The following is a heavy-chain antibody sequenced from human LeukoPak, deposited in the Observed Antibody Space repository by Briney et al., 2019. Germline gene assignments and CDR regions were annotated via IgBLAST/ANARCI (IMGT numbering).Heavy chain of an antibody. J-gene: IGHJ3*02. V-gene: IGHV1-69*02. CDR2: IIPILGIA. Sequence: SVKVSCKASGGTFSSYTISWVRQAPGQGLEWMGRIIPILGIANYAQKFQGRATITADKSTSTAYMELSSLRSEDTAVYYCARFYYDSSGSHAFDIWGQGTMVTVSS. CDR1: GGTFSSYT. D-gene: IGHD3-22*01. CDR3: ARFYYDSSGSHAFDI.